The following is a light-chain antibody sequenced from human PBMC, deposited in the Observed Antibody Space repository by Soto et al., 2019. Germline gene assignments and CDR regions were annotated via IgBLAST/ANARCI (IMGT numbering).Light chain of an antibody. J-gene: IGKJ2*01. V-gene: IGKV1-9*01. CDR3: QQFNSYPYT. CDR1: QDIRRY. Sequence: DIQLTQSPSFLSASVGDRVTITCRASQDIRRYLAWYQKNPGKAPKLLIYAASPLQSGVPSRFSGSGSGKEFTLTNNSLQPEEFATYYCQQFNSYPYTFGERT. CDR2: AAS.